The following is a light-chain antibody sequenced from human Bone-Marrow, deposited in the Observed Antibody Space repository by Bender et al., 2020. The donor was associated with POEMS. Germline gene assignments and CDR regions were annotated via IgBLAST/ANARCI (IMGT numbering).Light chain of an antibody. J-gene: IGLJ2*01. V-gene: IGLV2-14*03. CDR3: ASYTNNNTVL. CDR2: EVT. Sequence: QSALTQPASVSGSPGQSITISCTATSSAITNFNYVSWYQQSPTKAPKLLIYEVTNRPSGISARFSGSKSAYTASLTISGLQAEDEGHYYCASYTNNNTVLFGGGTEMTVL. CDR1: SSAITNFNY.